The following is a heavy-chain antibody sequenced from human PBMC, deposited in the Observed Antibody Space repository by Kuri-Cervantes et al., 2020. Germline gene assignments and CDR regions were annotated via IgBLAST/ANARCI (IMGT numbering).Heavy chain of an antibody. CDR2: ISGSGGST. Sequence: GESLKISCAAYGFTFSSYAMSWVRQAPGKGLEWVSAISGSGGSTYYADSVKGRFTISRDNSKNTLYLQMNSLRAEDTAVYYCAKSLVGSSWYLNWYFDLWGRGTLVTVSS. CDR1: GFTFSSYA. J-gene: IGHJ2*01. V-gene: IGHV3-23*01. D-gene: IGHD6-13*01. CDR3: AKSLVGSSWYLNWYFDL.